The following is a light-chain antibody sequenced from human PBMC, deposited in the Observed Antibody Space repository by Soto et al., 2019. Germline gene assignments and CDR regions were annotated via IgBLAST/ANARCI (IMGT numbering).Light chain of an antibody. CDR1: QGISSY. V-gene: IGKV1-8*01. Sequence: AIRMTQSPSSFSASTGDRVTITCRASQGISSYLAWYQQKPGKAPKLLIYAASTLQSGVPSRFSGSGSGTDFTLTTSSLQAEDLATYYCQQYYSYPRTFGQGTKVEIK. J-gene: IGKJ1*01. CDR2: AAS. CDR3: QQYYSYPRT.